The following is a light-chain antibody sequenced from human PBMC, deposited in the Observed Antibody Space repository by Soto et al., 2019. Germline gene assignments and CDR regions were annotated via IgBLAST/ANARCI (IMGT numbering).Light chain of an antibody. V-gene: IGKV3-15*01. CDR2: GAS. CDR1: QSVRSN. CDR3: QQYKNWPLFT. J-gene: IGKJ3*01. Sequence: EIVMTQSPATLSVSPGERATVSCRASQSVRSNLAWYQQKPGQAPRLLIYGASTRATGIPARFSGSGSGTEFTLTISSLQSEDFAVYYCQQYKNWPLFTFGPGTKVDIK.